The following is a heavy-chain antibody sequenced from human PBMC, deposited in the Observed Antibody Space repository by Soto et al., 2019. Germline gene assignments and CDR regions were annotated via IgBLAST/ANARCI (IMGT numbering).Heavy chain of an antibody. CDR1: GLSFTRYS. Sequence: PGSCRRISCAACGLSFTRYSMTGSRKAPGKDLEWVSSISSTTNYIYTADSMKGRLPIPRANATDPLNLKMTSLRAQDTPVHSVARESQDLTSDFDYWGQGTLVTVSS. CDR2: ISSTTNYI. V-gene: IGHV3-21*06. CDR3: ARESQDLTSDFDY. J-gene: IGHJ4*02.